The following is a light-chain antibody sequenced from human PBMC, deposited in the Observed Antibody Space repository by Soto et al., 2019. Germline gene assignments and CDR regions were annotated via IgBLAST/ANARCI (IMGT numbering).Light chain of an antibody. Sequence: QSVLTQPASVSGSPGQSITISCTGTSRDVGGYNYVSWYQQQSGKAPKLMIHEVSNRPSGVSSRFSGSKSGNTASLTISGLQAEDEADYYCSSYTSSRAYVFGSGTKVTVL. CDR2: EVS. CDR3: SSYTSSRAYV. V-gene: IGLV2-14*01. J-gene: IGLJ1*01. CDR1: SRDVGGYNY.